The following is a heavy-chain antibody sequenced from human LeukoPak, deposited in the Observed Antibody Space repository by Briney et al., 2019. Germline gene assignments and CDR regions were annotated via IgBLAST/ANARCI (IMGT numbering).Heavy chain of an antibody. CDR1: GGSISTYD. J-gene: IGHJ5*02. CDR3: ARSSRGAGKVRYHWFDP. V-gene: IGHV4-59*12. Sequence: SETLSLTCTVSGGSISTYDWSWIRQPPGKGLEWIGYVYYSGTTNYNPSLKSRVTISKDSSKNQFSLKLSSVTAADTAVYYCARSSRGAGKVRYHWFDPWGQGTLVTVSS. D-gene: IGHD6-19*01. CDR2: VYYSGTT.